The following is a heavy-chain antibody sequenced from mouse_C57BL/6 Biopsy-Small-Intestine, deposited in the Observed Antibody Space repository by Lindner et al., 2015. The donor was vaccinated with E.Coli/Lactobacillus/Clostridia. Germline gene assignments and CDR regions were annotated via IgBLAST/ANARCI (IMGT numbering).Heavy chain of an antibody. V-gene: IGHV1-63*01. CDR2: IYPGGGYT. J-gene: IGHJ2*01. CDR1: GYTFTNYW. Sequence: VQLRESGAELVRPGTSVKMSCKASGYTFTNYWIGWAKQRPGHGLEWIGDIYPGGGYTNYNEKFKGKATLTADKSSSTAYMQFSSLTSEDSAIYYCARQARDYFDYWGQGTTLTVSS. D-gene: IGHD3-2*02. CDR3: ARQARDYFDY.